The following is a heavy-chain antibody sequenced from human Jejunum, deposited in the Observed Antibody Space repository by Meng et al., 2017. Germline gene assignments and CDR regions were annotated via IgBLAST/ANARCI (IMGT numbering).Heavy chain of an antibody. V-gene: IGHV3-23*01. D-gene: IGHD3-10*01. CDR3: AKDRSVRGIIDSQDY. J-gene: IGHJ4*02. CDR2: ITSGGSK. CDR1: GFIFSNYA. Sequence: GESLKISCAASGFIFSNYAMSWVRQAPGRGLEWVSMITSGGSKYYEDSVKGRFTISRDNLRSMLYLQMNSLLAEDTAIYYCAKDRSVRGIIDSQDYWGQGTLVTVSS.